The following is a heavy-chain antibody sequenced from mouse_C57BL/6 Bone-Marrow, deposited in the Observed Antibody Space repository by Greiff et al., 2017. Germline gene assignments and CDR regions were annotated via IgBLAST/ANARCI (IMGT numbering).Heavy chain of an antibody. CDR3: AGRAMDY. J-gene: IGHJ4*01. Sequence: QVQLQQSGAELAKPGASVKLSCKASGYTFTSYWMHWVKQRPGQGLEWIGYINPSSGYTNYNEKFKGKATFTADTSSNTAYMQLSSLTTEDSAIYYCAGRAMDYWGQGTSVTVSS. V-gene: IGHV1-7*01. CDR1: GYTFTSYW. CDR2: INPSSGYT.